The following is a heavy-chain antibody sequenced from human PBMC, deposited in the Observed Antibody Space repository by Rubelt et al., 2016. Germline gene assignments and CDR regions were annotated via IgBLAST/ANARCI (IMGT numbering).Heavy chain of an antibody. J-gene: IGHJ4*02. CDR3: AGLSPAVDY. V-gene: IGHV4-38-2*02. Sequence: QVQLQESGPGLVKPSETLSLTCTVSGCSISSGNYWGWIRQPPGKGLEWIGSIFHSGSTYYKPSLKSRIPISVDKSKNQFSLKLGSVTAADTAVYFCAGLSPAVDYWGQGTLVTVSS. D-gene: IGHD2-2*01. CDR1: GCSISSGNY. CDR2: IFHSGST.